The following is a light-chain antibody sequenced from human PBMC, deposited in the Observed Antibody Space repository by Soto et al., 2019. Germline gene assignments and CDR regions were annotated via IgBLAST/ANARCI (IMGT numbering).Light chain of an antibody. J-gene: IGKJ4*01. CDR2: GTY. CDR1: ERLTTN. Sequence: EIVMTQSPATLSVSPGEGVTPSCRASERLTTNLAWYQQSPGQAPRLLIYGTYTRATGIPTRFSGSGTGTEFTLTISSLESEDFAVYYCQQYNKWPRTFGGGTKVDIK. V-gene: IGKV3D-15*01. CDR3: QQYNKWPRT.